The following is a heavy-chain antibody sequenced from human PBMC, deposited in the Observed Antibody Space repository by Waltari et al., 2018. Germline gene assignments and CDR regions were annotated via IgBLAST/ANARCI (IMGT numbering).Heavy chain of an antibody. J-gene: IGHJ4*02. CDR3: ASRGRYSSGHDY. V-gene: IGHV4-34*01. Sequence: QVQLQQWGAGLLKPSETLSLTCAVYGGSFSGYYWSWIRQPPGKGLEWIGEINHSGSTNYNPSLKSRVTISVDTSKNQFSLKLSSVTAADTAVYYCASRGRYSSGHDYWGQGTLVTVSS. CDR2: INHSGST. CDR1: GGSFSGYY. D-gene: IGHD6-25*01.